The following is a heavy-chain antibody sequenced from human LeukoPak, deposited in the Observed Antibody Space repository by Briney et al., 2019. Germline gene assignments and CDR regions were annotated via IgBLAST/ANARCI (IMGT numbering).Heavy chain of an antibody. CDR3: AKDRRIRSGYYPFDY. D-gene: IGHD3-22*01. CDR2: IRDDGRNK. J-gene: IGHJ4*02. V-gene: IGHV3-30*02. CDR1: GFTFSRYR. Sequence: GGSLRLSCAPSGFTFSRYRMHWVPHAPGKGREWVAFIRDDGRNKYYPDSVEGRFPTPRANSKNTLYLQRNSLGAEDTAVYYCAKDRRIRSGYYPFDYWGQGTLVTVSS.